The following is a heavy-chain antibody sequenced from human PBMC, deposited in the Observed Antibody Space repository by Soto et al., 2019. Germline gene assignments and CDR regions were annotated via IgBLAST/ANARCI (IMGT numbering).Heavy chain of an antibody. CDR3: ASEFPPVDILSTTSGTQTGEFNY. CDR2: INPNSGTT. CDR1: GYTFTGYY. V-gene: IGHV1-2*04. D-gene: IGHD5-12*01. Sequence: QVQLVQSGAEVKKPGASVKVSCKASGYTFTGYYLHWVRQAPGHGLEWMGWINPNSGTTNYAQKLQGSVTMTRDTSITTAYMELSRLRSDDTAVYYCASEFPPVDILSTTSGTQTGEFNYWGQGTLVTVSS. J-gene: IGHJ4*02.